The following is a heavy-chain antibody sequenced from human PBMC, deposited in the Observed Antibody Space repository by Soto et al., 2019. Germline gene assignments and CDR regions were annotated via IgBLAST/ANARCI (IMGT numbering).Heavy chain of an antibody. CDR2: IKSKTDGGTT. Sequence: EGSLRLSCAASGFTFSNAWINWVLQAPEKGLEWVGRIKSKTDGGTTDYAAPVKGRFAISRDDSNNMVYLQMNSLKIEDTAVYYYTTASYSTIIIVRFDYWGHGTLVTVSS. CDR1: GFTFSNAW. J-gene: IGHJ4*01. CDR3: TTASYSTIIIVRFDY. V-gene: IGHV3-15*07. D-gene: IGHD3-22*01.